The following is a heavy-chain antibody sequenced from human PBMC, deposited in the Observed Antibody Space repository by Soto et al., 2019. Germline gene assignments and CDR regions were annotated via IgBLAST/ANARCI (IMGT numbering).Heavy chain of an antibody. CDR3: ARPKSPFGLGGETCHSAIHP. CDR1: GFTFTSYA. D-gene: IGHD2-21*01. Sequence: QMQLVESGGGVVQPGTSLRLSCVGSGFTFTSYAIHWVRQTPGKGLEWLAVIWYDGITKFHTASVKGRFAISRDNSNNTVYLQMDSLRSEDTALYHCARPKSPFGLGGETCHSAIHPWGQRTLVTVSS. V-gene: IGHV3-33*01. J-gene: IGHJ1*01. CDR2: IWYDGITK.